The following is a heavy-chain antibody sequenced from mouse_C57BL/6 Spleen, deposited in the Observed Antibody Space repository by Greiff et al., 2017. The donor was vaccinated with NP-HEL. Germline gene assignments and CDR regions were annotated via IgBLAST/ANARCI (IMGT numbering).Heavy chain of an antibody. CDR1: GYAFSSYW. V-gene: IGHV1-80*01. CDR3: ARSDGNYPLDY. J-gene: IGHJ2*01. CDR2: IYPGDGDT. Sequence: QVQLQQSGAELVKPGASVKISCKASGYAFSSYWMNWVKQRPGKGLQWIGQIYPGDGDTNYNGKFKGKATLTADKSSSTAYMQLSSLTSEDSAVYFCARSDGNYPLDYWGQGTTLTVSS. D-gene: IGHD2-1*01.